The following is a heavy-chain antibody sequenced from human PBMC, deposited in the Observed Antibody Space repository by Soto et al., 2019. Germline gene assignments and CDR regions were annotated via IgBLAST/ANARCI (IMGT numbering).Heavy chain of an antibody. CDR3: ARGTGLSYTYGIDD. V-gene: IGHV4-31*03. J-gene: IGHJ1*01. CDR2: INYSGST. CDR1: CASVDSAGYF. D-gene: IGHD5-18*01. Sequence: SETLSLTCTVSCASVDSAGYFWTWIRQRPGKGLEWIGHINYSGSTDHTPSLRSRLMVSIDTSKNQFSLKLNSVTAADTAIYYCARGTGLSYTYGIDDWGQGTLVTVSS.